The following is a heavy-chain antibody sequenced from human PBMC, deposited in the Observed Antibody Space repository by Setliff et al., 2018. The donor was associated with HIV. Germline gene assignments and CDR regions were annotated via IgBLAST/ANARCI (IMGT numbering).Heavy chain of an antibody. CDR3: ARSAARTAGTTVVAPYDY. CDR1: GGSISSGSYY. V-gene: IGHV4-61*09. Sequence: SETLSLTCTVSGGSISSGSYYWSWIRQPAGKGLEWIGQIYTSGSTNYNPTLKSRVTISIDMSKNQFSLKLSSVTAADTAVYYCARSAARTAGTTVVAPYDYWGQGTLVTVSS. D-gene: IGHD2-15*01. J-gene: IGHJ4*02. CDR2: IYTSGST.